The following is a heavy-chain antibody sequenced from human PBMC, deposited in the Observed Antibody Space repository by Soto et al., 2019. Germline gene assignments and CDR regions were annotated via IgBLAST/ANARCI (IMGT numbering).Heavy chain of an antibody. CDR2: IDPSDSYT. Sequence: GESLKISCKGSGYSFASNWISWVRQMPGKGLEWMGRIDPSDSYTNYSPSFQGHVTISVDKSISTAYLQWSSLEASDTAMYYCGRLTSYDFSRMDVWGQGTTVTVS. J-gene: IGHJ6*02. CDR3: GRLTSYDFSRMDV. D-gene: IGHD3-3*01. CDR1: GYSFASNW. V-gene: IGHV5-10-1*01.